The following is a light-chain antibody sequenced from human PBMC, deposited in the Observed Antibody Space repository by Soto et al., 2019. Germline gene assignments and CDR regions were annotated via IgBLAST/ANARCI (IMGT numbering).Light chain of an antibody. Sequence: QSVLTQPPSVSGAPWQRVTISCTGTSSNIGAHSDVHWYQHLPGTAPKLLIYGNNNRPSGVPDRFSGSKSGTSASLAIAGLQAEDEADYYCQSYDSSLSAYVFASGTRVTVL. V-gene: IGLV1-40*01. J-gene: IGLJ1*01. CDR3: QSYDSSLSAYV. CDR2: GNN. CDR1: SSNIGAHSD.